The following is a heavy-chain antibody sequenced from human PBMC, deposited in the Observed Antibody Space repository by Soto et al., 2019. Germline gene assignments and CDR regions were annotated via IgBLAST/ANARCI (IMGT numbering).Heavy chain of an antibody. J-gene: IGHJ5*02. CDR2: MYHSGNM. D-gene: IGHD2-8*01. CDR3: ASSKYDGVAGSVWFDP. CDR1: GSFITSVGHS. Sequence: PSETLSLTCAVSGSFITSVGHSLGWIRQPPGQGLEWIGYMYHSGNMYYNPSLKGRVTISLDHSRNQFSLRLNSVTAADTAVYFCASSKYDGVAGSVWFDPWGQGTLVTVS. V-gene: IGHV4-30-2*01.